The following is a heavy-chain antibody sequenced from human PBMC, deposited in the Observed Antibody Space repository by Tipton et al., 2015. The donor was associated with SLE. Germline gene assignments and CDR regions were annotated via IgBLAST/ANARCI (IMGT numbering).Heavy chain of an antibody. J-gene: IGHJ4*02. V-gene: IGHV4-30-4*01. CDR1: GGSISSGDYY. CDR2: IYCSGST. Sequence: TLSLTCTVSGGSISSGDYYWSWIRQPPGKGLEWIGYIYCSGSTYYNPSLKSRVTISVDTSKNQFSLKLSSVTAADTAVYYCARAGSRSSGWYFDLWGQGTLVAVSS. CDR3: ARAGSRSSGWYFDL. D-gene: IGHD6-19*01.